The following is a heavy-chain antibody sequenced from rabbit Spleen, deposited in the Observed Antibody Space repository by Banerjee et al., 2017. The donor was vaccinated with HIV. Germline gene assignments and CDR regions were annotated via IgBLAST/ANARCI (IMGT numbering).Heavy chain of an antibody. CDR3: ARESDSWNGFDP. D-gene: IGHD6-1*01. J-gene: IGHJ2*01. CDR1: GFTISNYW. V-gene: IGHV1S45*01. CDR2: INTVTGKS. Sequence: QEQLEESGGRLVQPGGSLTLSCKASGFTISNYWMNWVRQAPGKGLEWIACINTVTGKSVYASWAKGRFIMSRTSSTTVTLQMTSLTAADTATYFCARESDSWNGFDPWGPGTLVTVS.